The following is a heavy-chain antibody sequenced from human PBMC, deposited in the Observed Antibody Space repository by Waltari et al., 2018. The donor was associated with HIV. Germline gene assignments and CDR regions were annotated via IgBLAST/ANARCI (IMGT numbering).Heavy chain of an antibody. Sequence: EVQLLESGGGLVQPGGSRRLSCAASGFAYVSYAITWVRQSPGRGLEWGSAISGSGADSFYADSVKGRFTISRDNSKNMVYLQMNNLRAADTAIYYCAKAYSDNTAYYYDFWGRGTRVTVAS. D-gene: IGHD3-22*01. CDR2: ISGSGADS. CDR1: GFAYVSYA. V-gene: IGHV3-23*01. CDR3: AKAYSDNTAYYYDF. J-gene: IGHJ4*02.